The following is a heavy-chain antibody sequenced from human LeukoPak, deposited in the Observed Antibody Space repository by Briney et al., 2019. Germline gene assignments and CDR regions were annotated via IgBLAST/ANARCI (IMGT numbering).Heavy chain of an antibody. J-gene: IGHJ3*02. CDR2: IKQDESEK. V-gene: IGHV3-7*01. CDR3: AGASVTVTTGHNAFDI. CDR1: GFTFGSYW. Sequence: GGSLRLSCAASGFTFGSYWMNWVRQAPGKGLEWVANIKQDESEKYYVDSVKGRFTISRDNAKNSVYLQMNSLRAEDTAVYYCAGASVTVTTGHNAFDIWGQGTMVTVSS. D-gene: IGHD4-11*01.